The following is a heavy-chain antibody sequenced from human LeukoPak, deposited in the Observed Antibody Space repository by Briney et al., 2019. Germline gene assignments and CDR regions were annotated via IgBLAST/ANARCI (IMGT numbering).Heavy chain of an antibody. J-gene: IGHJ3*02. CDR3: ARAARIYDYVWGSYRLDAFDI. Sequence: SETLSLTCAVYGGSFSGYYWSWIRQPPGKGLEWIGEINHSGSTNYNPSLKSRVTISVDRSKNQFSLKLSSVTAADTAVYYCARAARIYDYVWGSYRLDAFDIWGQGTMVTVSS. V-gene: IGHV4-34*01. CDR2: INHSGST. CDR1: GGSFSGYY. D-gene: IGHD3-16*02.